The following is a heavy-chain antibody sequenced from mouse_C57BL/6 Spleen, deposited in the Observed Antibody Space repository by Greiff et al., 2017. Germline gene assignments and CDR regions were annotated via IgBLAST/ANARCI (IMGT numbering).Heavy chain of an antibody. D-gene: IGHD3-2*02. Sequence: QVQLQQPGAELVKPGASVKMSCKASGYTFTSYWITWVKQRPGQGLEWIGDIYPGSGSTNYNEKFKSKATLTVDTSSSTAYMQLSSLTSEDSAVYYWAGRGIDSSGPAWFAYWGKGTLVTVSA. CDR3: AGRGIDSSGPAWFAY. CDR1: GYTFTSYW. J-gene: IGHJ3*01. CDR2: IYPGSGST. V-gene: IGHV1-55*01.